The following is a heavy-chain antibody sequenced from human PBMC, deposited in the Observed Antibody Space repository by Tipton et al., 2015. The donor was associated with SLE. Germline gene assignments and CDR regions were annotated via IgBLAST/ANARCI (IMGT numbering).Heavy chain of an antibody. Sequence: SLRLSCAGSGFSFDIYWMHWFRQPPGKGPLWVSRINPDSSGSSYADSVRGRFIISRDNAKNTLYLHLNDLRADDTAVYYCARGGLEPVDYWGQGTRVTVSS. CDR3: ARGGLEPVDY. CDR1: GFSFDIYW. D-gene: IGHD5-24*01. J-gene: IGHJ4*02. V-gene: IGHV3-74*01. CDR2: INPDSSGS.